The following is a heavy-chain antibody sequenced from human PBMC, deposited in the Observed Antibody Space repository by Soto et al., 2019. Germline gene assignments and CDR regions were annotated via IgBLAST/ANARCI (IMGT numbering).Heavy chain of an antibody. J-gene: IGHJ4*02. Sequence: PSETLSLTCTVSGGSIISGGYYWSWIRQHPGKGLEWIGYIYYSGSTYYNPSLKSRVTISVDTSKNQFSLKLSSVTAADTAVYCCARGPLHTSYYYGSGSPIRYYFDYWGQGTLVTVSS. CDR2: IYYSGST. V-gene: IGHV4-31*03. D-gene: IGHD3-10*01. CDR1: GGSIISGGYY. CDR3: ARGPLHTSYYYGSGSPIRYYFDY.